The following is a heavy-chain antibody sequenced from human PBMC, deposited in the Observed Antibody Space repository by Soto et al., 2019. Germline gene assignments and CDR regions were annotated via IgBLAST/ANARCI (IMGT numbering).Heavy chain of an antibody. CDR3: ANDQLAGNFDY. CDR2: ISATGGST. Sequence: GSLILSCAASGFTFNNYAMNWVRQAPGKGLEWVATISATGGSTYYADSVKGRFTISRDNSKNTLYLQMNGLRVEDTAVYYCANDQLAGNFDYWGQGTQVTVSS. J-gene: IGHJ4*02. CDR1: GFTFNNYA. V-gene: IGHV3-23*01. D-gene: IGHD1-1*01.